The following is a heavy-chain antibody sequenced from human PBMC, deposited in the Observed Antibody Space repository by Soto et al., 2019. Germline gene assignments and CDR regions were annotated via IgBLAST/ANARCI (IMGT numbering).Heavy chain of an antibody. V-gene: IGHV3-7*01. CDR3: ASSLL. CDR1: GLTFSSYW. J-gene: IGHJ4*02. Sequence: EVQMVESGGGLVQPGGSLRLSCAASGLTFSSYWMYWVRQAPGKGLEWVANIKGDGSEKNYVDSVKGRFTISRDNAKNSLYLQMISLRVEDTAVYYCASSLLRGQGTLVTVSS. CDR2: IKGDGSEK.